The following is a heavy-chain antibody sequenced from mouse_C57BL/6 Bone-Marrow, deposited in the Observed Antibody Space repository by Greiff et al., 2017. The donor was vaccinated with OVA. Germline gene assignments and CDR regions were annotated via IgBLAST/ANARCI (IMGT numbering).Heavy chain of an antibody. CDR3: ARATTTVPRYFDV. CDR2: IHPNSGST. J-gene: IGHJ1*03. D-gene: IGHD1-1*01. V-gene: IGHV1-64*01. CDR1: GYTFTSYW. Sequence: QVQLQQPGAELVKPGASVKLSCKASGYTFTSYWMHWVKQRPGQGLEWIGMIHPNSGSTNYNEKFKSKATLTVDKSSSTAYMQLSRLTSEDSAVYVDARATTTVPRYFDVGGTGTTVTVSS.